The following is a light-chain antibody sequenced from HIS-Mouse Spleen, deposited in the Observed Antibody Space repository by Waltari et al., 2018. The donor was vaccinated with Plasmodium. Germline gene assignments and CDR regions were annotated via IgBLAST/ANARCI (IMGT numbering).Light chain of an antibody. CDR1: SSDVGRYNL. V-gene: IGLV2-23*03. CDR3: CSYAGSSTFVV. CDR2: EGS. J-gene: IGLJ2*01. Sequence: QSALTQPASVSGSPGQSITLSCTGTSSDVGRYNLVSLYQQHPGKAPKLMIYEGSKRPSGVSNRFSGSKSGNTASLTISGLQAEDEADYYCCSYAGSSTFVVFGGGTKLTVL.